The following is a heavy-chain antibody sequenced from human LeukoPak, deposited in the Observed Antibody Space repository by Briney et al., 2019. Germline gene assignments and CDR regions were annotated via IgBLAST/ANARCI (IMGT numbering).Heavy chain of an antibody. V-gene: IGHV3-21*01. Sequence: AGGSLRLSCAASGFTFSSYSMNWVRQAPGKGLEWFSSISSSSSYIYYADSVKGRFTISRDNAKNSLYLQMNSLRAEDTAVYYCARDPLIGYYGMDVWGQGTTVTVSS. D-gene: IGHD3-22*01. CDR1: GFTFSSYS. CDR2: ISSSSSYI. J-gene: IGHJ6*02. CDR3: ARDPLIGYYGMDV.